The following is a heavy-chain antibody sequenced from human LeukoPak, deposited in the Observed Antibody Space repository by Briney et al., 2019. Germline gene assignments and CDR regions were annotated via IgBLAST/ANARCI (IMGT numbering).Heavy chain of an antibody. J-gene: IGHJ6*03. CDR2: IIPIFGTA. V-gene: IGHV1-69*13. CDR1: GGTFSSYA. Sequence: PWASVKVSCKASGGTFSSYAISWVRQAPGQGLEWMGGIIPIFGTAKYAQTFQGRVTITADESTSTAYMELSSLRSKDTAVYYCASMTTVNWGGSYYMDVWGKGTTVTISS. D-gene: IGHD4-17*01. CDR3: ASMTTVNWGGSYYMDV.